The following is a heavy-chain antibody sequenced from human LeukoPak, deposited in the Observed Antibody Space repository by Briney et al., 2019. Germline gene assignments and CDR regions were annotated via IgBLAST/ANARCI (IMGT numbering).Heavy chain of an antibody. Sequence: PSETLSLTCTVSGGSISSGDYYWSWIRQPPGRGLEWIGYIYYSGSTYYNPSLRSRVTISVDTYKNQFSLKLSSVTAADTAVYYCARDPDGVATDYWGQGTLVPVSS. CDR2: IYYSGST. V-gene: IGHV4-30-4*08. J-gene: IGHJ4*02. CDR3: ARDPDGVATDY. CDR1: GGSISSGDYY. D-gene: IGHD5-12*01.